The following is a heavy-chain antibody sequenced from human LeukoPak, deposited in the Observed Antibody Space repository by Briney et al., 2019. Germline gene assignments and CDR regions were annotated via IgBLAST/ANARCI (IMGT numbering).Heavy chain of an antibody. V-gene: IGHV3-64*04. CDR1: GFTFSSYA. Sequence: GGSLRLSCSASGFTFSSYAMHWVRQAPGKGLEYVSAISSNGGSTYYADSVKGRFTISRDNSKNTLYLQMNSLRAEDTAVYYCARNYGDYPYYFDYWGQGTLVTVSS. J-gene: IGHJ4*02. CDR2: ISSNGGST. CDR3: ARNYGDYPYYFDY. D-gene: IGHD4-17*01.